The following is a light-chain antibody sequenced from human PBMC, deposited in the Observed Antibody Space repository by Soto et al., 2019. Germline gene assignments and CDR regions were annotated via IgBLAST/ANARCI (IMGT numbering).Light chain of an antibody. CDR1: QSVSSSY. Sequence: EIVLTQSPGTLSLSPGERATLSCRASQSVSSSYLAWYQQKPGQAPGLLIYGASSRATGIPDRFSGSGSGTDFTLTISRLEPEDFAVYYCQQYGRSPPITFGGGTKVEIK. CDR3: QQYGRSPPIT. V-gene: IGKV3-20*01. CDR2: GAS. J-gene: IGKJ4*01.